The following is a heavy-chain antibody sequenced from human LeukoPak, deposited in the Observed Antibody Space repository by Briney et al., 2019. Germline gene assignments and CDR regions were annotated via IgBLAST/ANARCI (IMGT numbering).Heavy chain of an antibody. V-gene: IGHV3-33*05. CDR2: ILYDGGGK. CDR3: AKDVGDYIPNYYFDY. CDR1: GFTFSSYG. D-gene: IGHD4-17*01. J-gene: IGHJ4*02. Sequence: GGSLRLSCTASGFTFSSYGMHWVRQAPGKGLEWVGLILYDGGGKYYPDSLEGRFVISRDNSKNTLDLQMNSLRAEDTAVYYCAKDVGDYIPNYYFDYWGQGTLVTVSS.